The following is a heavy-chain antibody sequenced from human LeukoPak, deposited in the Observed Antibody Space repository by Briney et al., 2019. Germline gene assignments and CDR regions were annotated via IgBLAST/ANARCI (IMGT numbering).Heavy chain of an antibody. V-gene: IGHV3-23*01. CDR2: ISGSGTTT. CDR1: GFTFSRYA. Sequence: GSLRLSCAASGFTFSRYAMSWVRQVPGKGLEWVSVISGSGTTTYYADSVKGRFTISRDNSKNTLYLQMNSLRVEDTAVYDCAKELGIGGGDTAGGFDYWGQGTLVTVSS. CDR3: AKELGIGGGDTAGGFDY. J-gene: IGHJ4*02. D-gene: IGHD6-13*01.